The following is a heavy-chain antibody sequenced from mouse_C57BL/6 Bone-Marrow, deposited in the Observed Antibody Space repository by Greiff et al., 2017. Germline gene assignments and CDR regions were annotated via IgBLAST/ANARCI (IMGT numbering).Heavy chain of an antibody. CDR3: EGTTVWWYFDV. J-gene: IGHJ1*03. D-gene: IGHD1-1*01. Sequence: QVQLQQPGAELVKPGASVKLSCKASGYTFTSYWMHWVKQRPGQGLEWIGMIHPNSGSTNYNEKFKSKATLTVDKSSSTAYMQLSSLTSEDSAVYYCEGTTVWWYFDVWGTGTTVTVSS. CDR1: GYTFTSYW. CDR2: IHPNSGST. V-gene: IGHV1-64*01.